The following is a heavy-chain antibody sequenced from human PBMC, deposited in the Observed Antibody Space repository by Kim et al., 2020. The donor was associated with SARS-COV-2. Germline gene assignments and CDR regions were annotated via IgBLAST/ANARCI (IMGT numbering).Heavy chain of an antibody. D-gene: IGHD4-4*01. CDR1: GFTFSSYE. CDR2: ISSSGSTI. V-gene: IGHV3-48*03. J-gene: IGHJ6*02. CDR3: ARDSTPQTIYGMDV. Sequence: GGSLRLSCAASGFTFSSYEMNWVRQAPGKGLEWVSYISSSGSTIYYADSVKGRFTISRDNAKNSLYLQMNSLRAEDTAVYYCARDSTPQTIYGMDVWGQGTTVTVSS.